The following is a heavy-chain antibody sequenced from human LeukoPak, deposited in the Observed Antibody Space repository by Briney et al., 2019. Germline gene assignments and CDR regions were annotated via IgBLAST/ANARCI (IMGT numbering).Heavy chain of an antibody. CDR2: ICNTGSS. D-gene: IGHD3-22*01. CDR3: ARDSEDSSGYYYYGMDV. Sequence: PSETLSLTCTVSGGYILNYYWSWIRQSPGKGLEWIGYICNTGSSDYNPSLKSRVTMSVDTSKNQISLKLSSVTAADTAVYYCARDSEDSSGYYYYGMDVWGQGTTVTVSS. CDR1: GGYILNYY. J-gene: IGHJ6*02. V-gene: IGHV4-59*12.